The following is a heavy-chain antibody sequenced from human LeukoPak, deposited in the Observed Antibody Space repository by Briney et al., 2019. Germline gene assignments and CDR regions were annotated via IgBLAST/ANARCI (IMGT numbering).Heavy chain of an antibody. CDR1: GDSVSSNRAA. Sequence: KASQTLSLTCAISGDSVSSNRAAWNWIRQSPSRGLEWLGRTYYRSKWYNDYAVSVKSRITINPDKSKNQFSLQLNSVTSEDTAVYFCARVRSSSWTDAFDIWGQGTMVTVSS. J-gene: IGHJ3*02. CDR3: ARVRSSSWTDAFDI. CDR2: TYYRSKWYN. D-gene: IGHD6-13*01. V-gene: IGHV6-1*01.